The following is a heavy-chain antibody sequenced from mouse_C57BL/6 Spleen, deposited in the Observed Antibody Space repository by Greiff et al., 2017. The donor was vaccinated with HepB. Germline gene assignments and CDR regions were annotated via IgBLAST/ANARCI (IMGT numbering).Heavy chain of an antibody. V-gene: IGHV1-64*01. CDR3: ARLGDYDGGGAY. D-gene: IGHD2-4*01. CDR1: GYTFTSYW. CDR2: IHPNSGST. J-gene: IGHJ3*01. Sequence: VQLQQPGAELVKPGASVKLSCKASGYTFTSYWMHWVKQRPGQGLEWIGMIHPNSGSTNYNEKFKSKATLTVDKSSSTAYMQLSSLTSEDSAVYYCARLGDYDGGGAYWGQGTLVTVSA.